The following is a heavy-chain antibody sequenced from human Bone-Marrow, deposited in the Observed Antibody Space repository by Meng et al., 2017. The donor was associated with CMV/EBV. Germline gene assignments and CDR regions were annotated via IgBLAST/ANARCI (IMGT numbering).Heavy chain of an antibody. CDR3: ARGPMKYWDSLGIDY. CDR2: ISSSSSNI. CDR1: GFTSSSYS. D-gene: IGHD2-8*02. V-gene: IGHV3-21*01. J-gene: IGHJ4*02. Sequence: GESLKISCAASGFTSSSYSMNWVRQAPGKGLEWVSSISSSSSNIYYADSVKGRFTISRDNAKNSLYLQMNSLRAEDTAVYYCARGPMKYWDSLGIDYWGQGTPVTVYS.